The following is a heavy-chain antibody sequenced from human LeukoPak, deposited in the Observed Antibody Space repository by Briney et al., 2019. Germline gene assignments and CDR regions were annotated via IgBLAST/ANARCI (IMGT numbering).Heavy chain of an antibody. CDR3: AKSVVPAAIEYYYYYIDV. V-gene: IGHV3-30*02. Sequence: GGSLRLSCAASGFTFSSYGIHWVRQAPGKGLERVAFIRYDGSNKYYADSVKGRFTISRDNSKNTLYLQMNSLRAEDTAVYYCAKSVVPAAIEYYYYYIDVWGKGTTVTVSS. J-gene: IGHJ6*03. CDR2: IRYDGSNK. CDR1: GFTFSSYG. D-gene: IGHD2-2*02.